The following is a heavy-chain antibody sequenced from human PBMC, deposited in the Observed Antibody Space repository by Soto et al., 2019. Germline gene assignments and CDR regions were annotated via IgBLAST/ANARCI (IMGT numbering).Heavy chain of an antibody. CDR2: ISYDVSYK. CDR1: GFTFSTHG. CDR3: ACAKTLPYDSSGYYYDS. J-gene: IGHJ4*02. D-gene: IGHD3-22*01. Sequence: GGSLRLSCAASGFTFSTHGMHWVRQAPGKGLEWVSLISYDVSYKYYADSVKGRFTVSRDNSKNTVYLLMNSLRPEDTAVYYCACAKTLPYDSSGYYYDSWGQGTLVTVSS. V-gene: IGHV3-30*03.